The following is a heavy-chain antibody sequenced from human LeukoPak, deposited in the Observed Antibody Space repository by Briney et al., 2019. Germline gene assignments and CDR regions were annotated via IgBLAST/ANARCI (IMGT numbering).Heavy chain of an antibody. CDR3: AKDRLGGNYYYYMDV. CDR2: ISGSGVST. D-gene: IGHD6-19*01. V-gene: IGHV3-23*01. J-gene: IGHJ6*03. Sequence: GGSLRLSCAASGFTFSSYAMSWVRQARGKGLEWVSAISGSGVSTYYAGSVKGGFTISRDNSNNTLYLQMNSLRAEDTAVYYCAKDRLGGNYYYYMDVWGKGTTVTVSS. CDR1: GFTFSSYA.